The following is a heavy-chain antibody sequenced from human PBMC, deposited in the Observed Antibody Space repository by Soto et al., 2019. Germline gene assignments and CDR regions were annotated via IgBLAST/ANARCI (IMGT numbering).Heavy chain of an antibody. CDR3: ARNYDSTAGGAFDI. Sequence: EVQLVESGGGLIQPGGYLRLSCAASGFTVSSNYMSWVRQAPGKGLEWVSVIYSGGSTYYADSVKGRFTISRDNSKNTLYRQMNGLRAEDTAVYYCARNYDSTAGGAFDIWGQGTMVTVSS. D-gene: IGHD3-22*01. J-gene: IGHJ3*02. V-gene: IGHV3-53*01. CDR1: GFTVSSNY. CDR2: IYSGGST.